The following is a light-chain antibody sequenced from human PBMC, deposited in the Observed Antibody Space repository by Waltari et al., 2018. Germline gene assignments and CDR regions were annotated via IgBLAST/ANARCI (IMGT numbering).Light chain of an antibody. V-gene: IGKV3-20*01. CDR1: QSVAKY. CDR3: QKYVNLPAT. J-gene: IGKJ1*01. Sequence: DIVLTQSPGSLSLSPGERATLSCKASQSVAKYLAWYQQKPGQAPRLLIYHASIRATGIPDRFSGSGYGTDFSLTSSRLEPEDFAVYFCQKYVNLPATFGQGTTVEV. CDR2: HAS.